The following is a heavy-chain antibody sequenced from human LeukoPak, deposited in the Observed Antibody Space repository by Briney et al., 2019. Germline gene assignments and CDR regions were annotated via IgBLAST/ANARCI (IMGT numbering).Heavy chain of an antibody. Sequence: KASETLSLTCSVSGGSISSCYWSWIRQPPGKGLEWIGYIYYSGSTNYNPSLKSRVTISVDTSKNQFSLKLSSVTAADTAVYYCARDRYYYDSSGYYRLDYWGQGTLVTVSS. CDR3: ARDRYYYDSSGYYRLDY. V-gene: IGHV4-59*12. J-gene: IGHJ4*02. CDR2: IYYSGST. D-gene: IGHD3-22*01. CDR1: GGSISSCY.